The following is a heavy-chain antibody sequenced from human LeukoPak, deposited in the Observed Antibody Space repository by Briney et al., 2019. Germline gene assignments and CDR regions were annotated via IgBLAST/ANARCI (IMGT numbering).Heavy chain of an antibody. V-gene: IGHV3-21*01. D-gene: IGHD2-21*02. CDR2: ISGGSGYI. J-gene: IGHJ3*02. CDR1: GFTFSSYS. CDR3: ARVSGGDLYDAFDI. Sequence: GGSLRLSCAASGFTFSSYSMNWVRQAPGKGLEWVSSISGGSGYIFYADSVKGRFTISRDNAKNSLYLQMNSLRAEDTAAYYCARVSGGDLYDAFDIWGQGTMVTVSS.